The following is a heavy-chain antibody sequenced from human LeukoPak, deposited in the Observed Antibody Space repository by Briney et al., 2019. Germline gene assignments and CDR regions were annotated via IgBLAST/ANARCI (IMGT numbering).Heavy chain of an antibody. J-gene: IGHJ4*02. V-gene: IGHV3-30*04. CDR3: AIIAVAGSYYFDY. CDR1: GFTFSSHA. D-gene: IGHD6-19*01. CDR2: ISYDGSNK. Sequence: GGSLRLSCVASGFTFSSHAMNWVRQAPGKGLEWVAVISYDGSNKYYVDSVKGRFTISRDNSKNTLYLQMNSLRAEDTAVYYCAIIAVAGSYYFDYWGQGTLVTVSS.